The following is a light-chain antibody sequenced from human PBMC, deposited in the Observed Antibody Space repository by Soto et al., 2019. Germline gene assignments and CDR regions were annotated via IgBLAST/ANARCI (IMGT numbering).Light chain of an antibody. CDR1: QSISSW. Sequence: DIQMTQSPSTLSASVGDRVTITCRASQSISSWLAWYQQKPGKAPKLLIYKASSLESGVPSRFSGSGSGTAFTLPISSLQPDDFATYYCQQYNSYSAFGQGTKVEIK. V-gene: IGKV1-5*03. CDR2: KAS. CDR3: QQYNSYSA. J-gene: IGKJ1*01.